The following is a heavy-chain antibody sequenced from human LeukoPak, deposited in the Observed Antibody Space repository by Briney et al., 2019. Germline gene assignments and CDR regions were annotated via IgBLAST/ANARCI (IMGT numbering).Heavy chain of an antibody. CDR3: ASRKLGNDY. CDR1: GGSVSDYY. D-gene: IGHD7-27*01. V-gene: IGHV4-59*02. Sequence: SETLSLTCTVSGGSVSDYYWSWIRQSTGKGLEWIGYIYYTGSTSYNPSLGSRVTMSADTSKNQFSLKLSSVTAADTAVYYCASRKLGNDYWGQGTLVTVSS. J-gene: IGHJ4*02. CDR2: IYYTGST.